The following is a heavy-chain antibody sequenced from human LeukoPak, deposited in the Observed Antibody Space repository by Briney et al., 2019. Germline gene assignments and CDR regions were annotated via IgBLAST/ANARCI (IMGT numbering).Heavy chain of an antibody. CDR1: GDSFNDYW. J-gene: IGHJ3*02. CDR2: IYPGDSNT. D-gene: IGHD6-13*01. Sequence: GESLKISCEGSGDSFNDYWIGWVRQMSGQGLEWMGIIYPGDSNTRYSPSFQGQVTISADKSIYTAYLQWSSLRPSDTGIYYCARRIAAAGNAFDIWGHGTRVSVSP. CDR3: ARRIAAAGNAFDI. V-gene: IGHV5-51*01.